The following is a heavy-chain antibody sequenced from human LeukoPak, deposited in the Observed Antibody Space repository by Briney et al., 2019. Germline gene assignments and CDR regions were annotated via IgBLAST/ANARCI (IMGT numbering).Heavy chain of an antibody. J-gene: IGHJ4*02. CDR2: MYLSGTT. D-gene: IGHD3-22*01. CDR1: GDSINSLDL. CDR3: AGLVGRYSSGLYYYYFDY. V-gene: IGHV4-4*02. Sequence: PLETLSLTCTVSGDSINSLDLWSRVRQPPGKGLGWIGEMYLSGTTHSNPSVKSRVTISIDKSKNQFFLNLSSVTAADTAVYYCAGLVGRYSSGLYYYYFDYWGQGTLVTVSS.